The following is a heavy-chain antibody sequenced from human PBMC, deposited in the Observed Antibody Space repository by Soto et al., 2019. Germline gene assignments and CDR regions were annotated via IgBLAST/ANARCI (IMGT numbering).Heavy chain of an antibody. D-gene: IGHD3-22*01. CDR2: INPNSGGT. CDR3: ARCGTDIGSGYSLFGFDP. J-gene: IGHJ5*02. Sequence: ASVKVSCKASGYTFTGYYMHWVLQAPGQGLEWMGWINPNSGGTNYAQKFLGWVTMTRDSSISTAYMELSRLRSDDTAVYYCARCGTDIGSGYSLFGFDPWGQGTLVTVSS. CDR1: GYTFTGYY. V-gene: IGHV1-2*04.